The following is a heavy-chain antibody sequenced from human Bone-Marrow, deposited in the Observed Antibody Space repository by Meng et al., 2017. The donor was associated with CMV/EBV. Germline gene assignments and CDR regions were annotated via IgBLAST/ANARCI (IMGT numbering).Heavy chain of an antibody. J-gene: IGHJ4*02. CDR1: AVSVISGSYY. D-gene: IGHD5-18*01. V-gene: IGHV4-61*01. Sequence: SETLSLTCTVSAVSVISGSYYWSWIRQPPGKGLEWIGYIFYTGKTNYNPSLKSRATISVDTSKNQFSLKLSSVTAADTAVYYCASDLEVGDTAMVFDYWGQGKLVTVSS. CDR2: IFYTGKT. CDR3: ASDLEVGDTAMVFDY.